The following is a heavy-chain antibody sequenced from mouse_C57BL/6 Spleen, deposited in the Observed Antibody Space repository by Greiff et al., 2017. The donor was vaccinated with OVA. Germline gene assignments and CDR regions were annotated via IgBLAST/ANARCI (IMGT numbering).Heavy chain of an antibody. Sequence: QVQLQQSGAELVRPGTSVKVSCKASGYAFTNYLIEWVKQRPGQGLEWIGMINPGSGGTNYNEKFKGKATLTADKSSSTAYMQLSSLTSEDSAVYFCARSGDYAWFAYWGQGTLVTVSA. CDR1: GYAFTNYL. D-gene: IGHD2-4*01. CDR2: INPGSGGT. V-gene: IGHV1-54*01. CDR3: ARSGDYAWFAY. J-gene: IGHJ3*01.